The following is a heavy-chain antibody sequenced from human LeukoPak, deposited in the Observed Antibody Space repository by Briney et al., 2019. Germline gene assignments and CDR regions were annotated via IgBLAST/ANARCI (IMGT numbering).Heavy chain of an antibody. D-gene: IGHD1-26*01. CDR3: ARDSGSYSFDY. V-gene: IGHV3-48*02. Sequence: GGSLRLSCAASGFTFSISNMNWVRQAPGKGLEWVSFISRSSRTIYYADSVKGRFTISRDSAKNSLCLQMNSLRDEDTAVYYCARDSGSYSFDYWGQGTLLTVSS. CDR1: GFTFSISN. J-gene: IGHJ4*02. CDR2: ISRSSRTI.